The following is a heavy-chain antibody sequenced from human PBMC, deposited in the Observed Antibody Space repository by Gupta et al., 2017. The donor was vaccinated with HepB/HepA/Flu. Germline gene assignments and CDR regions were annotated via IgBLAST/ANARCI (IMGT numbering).Heavy chain of an antibody. CDR2: ISGSGGST. CDR3: AKGQTYYYGSGSWYMDV. V-gene: IGHV3-23*01. J-gene: IGHJ6*03. D-gene: IGHD3-10*01. CDR1: GFTFSSYA. Sequence: EVQLLESGGGLVQPGGSLRLSCAASGFTFSSYAMSWVRQAPGKGLEWVSAISGSGGSTYYADSVKGRFTISRDNSKNTLYLQMNSLRAEDTAVYYCAKGQTYYYGSGSWYMDVWGKGTTVTVSS.